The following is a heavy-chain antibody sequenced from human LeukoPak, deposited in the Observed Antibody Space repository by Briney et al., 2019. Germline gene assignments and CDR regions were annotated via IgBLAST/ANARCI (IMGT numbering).Heavy chain of an antibody. D-gene: IGHD3-16*02. CDR3: ARLPPRWGSYRYRGAFDI. V-gene: IGHV4-30-2*03. CDR2: IYYSGST. Sequence: PSQTLSLTCAVSGGSISSGGNSWSWIRQPPGKGLEWIGYIYYSGSTSYNPSLKSRVTISVDTSKNQFSLKLSSVTAADTAVYYCARLPPRWGSYRYRGAFDIWGQGTMVTVSS. CDR1: GGSISSGGNS. J-gene: IGHJ3*02.